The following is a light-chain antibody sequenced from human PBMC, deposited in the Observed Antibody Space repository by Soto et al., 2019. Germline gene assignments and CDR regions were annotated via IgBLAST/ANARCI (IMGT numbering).Light chain of an antibody. V-gene: IGLV4-60*02. CDR1: SGHSTYV. CDR3: ETWDSNPYWV. Sequence: QAVVTQSSSASASLGSSVKLTCTLSSGHSTYVIAWHQQRPGKAPRHLMKVDRNGGYDKGSGVPDRFSGSGSGADRYLTISNLQFEDEADYYCETWDSNPYWVFGGGTKVTVL. CDR2: VDRNGGY. J-gene: IGLJ3*02.